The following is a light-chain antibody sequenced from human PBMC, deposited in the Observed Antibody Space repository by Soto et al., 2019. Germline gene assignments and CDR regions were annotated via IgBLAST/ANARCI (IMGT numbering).Light chain of an antibody. CDR2: DPS. J-gene: IGKJ5*01. Sequence: EIVLTQSPATLSLSPGERATLSCRASRSVRSYLAWYQQKPGQAPRLLIYDPSNRAAGIPARFSGSGSETDFTLTISNLEPEDFAVYYCQQRYAWPPITFGQGTRLEIK. V-gene: IGKV3-11*01. CDR3: QQRYAWPPIT. CDR1: RSVRSY.